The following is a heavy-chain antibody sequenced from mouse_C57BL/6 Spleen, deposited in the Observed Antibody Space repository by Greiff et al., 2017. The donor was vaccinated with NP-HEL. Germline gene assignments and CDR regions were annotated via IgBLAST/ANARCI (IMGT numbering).Heavy chain of an antibody. J-gene: IGHJ2*01. Sequence: EVKVVESGGGLVKPGGSLKLSCAASGFTFSSYAMSWVRQTPEKRLEWVATISDGGSYTYYPDNVKGRFTISRDNAKNNLYLQMSHLKSEDTAMYYCARDRLYYSNYFDYWGQGTTLTVSS. D-gene: IGHD2-5*01. CDR1: GFTFSSYA. CDR2: ISDGGSYT. V-gene: IGHV5-4*01. CDR3: ARDRLYYSNYFDY.